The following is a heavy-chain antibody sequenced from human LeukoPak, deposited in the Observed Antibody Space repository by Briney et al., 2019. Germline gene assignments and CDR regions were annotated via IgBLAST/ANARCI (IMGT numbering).Heavy chain of an antibody. CDR2: VDPEDGET. D-gene: IGHD3-10*01. CDR1: GYTFTDYY. J-gene: IGHJ4*02. CDR3: ATDGGSGSYDY. Sequence: ASVKISCKVSGYTFTDYYMHWVQQAPGKGLEWMGLVDPEDGETIYAEKFQGRVTITADTSTDTAYMELSSLRSEDTAVYCCATDGGSGSYDYWGQGTLVTVSS. V-gene: IGHV1-69-2*01.